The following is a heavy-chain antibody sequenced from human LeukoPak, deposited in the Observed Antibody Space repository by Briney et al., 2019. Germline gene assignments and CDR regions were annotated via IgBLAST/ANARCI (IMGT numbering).Heavy chain of an antibody. J-gene: IGHJ4*02. V-gene: IGHV3-7*01. D-gene: IGHD2-2*01. CDR3: ARRVVVPAAPYYFDY. CDR2: IKKDGSET. CDR1: GFTLSTYW. Sequence: QPGGSLRLSCAASGFTLSTYWMSWVRQVPGKGLEWVANIKKDGSETYYVDSVKGRFTISRDNAKNSLYLQMNSLRAEDTAVYYCARRVVVPAAPYYFDYWGQGTLVTVSS.